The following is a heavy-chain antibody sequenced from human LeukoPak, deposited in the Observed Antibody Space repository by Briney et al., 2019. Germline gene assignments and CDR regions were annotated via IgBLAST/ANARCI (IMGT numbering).Heavy chain of an antibody. J-gene: IGHJ3*02. CDR3: ARELIQRWELGLGAFDI. V-gene: IGHV3-30-3*01. CDR1: GFTFSSYA. CDR2: ISYDGSNK. D-gene: IGHD1-26*01. Sequence: GRSLRLSCAASGFTFSSYAMHWVRQAPGKGLEWVAVISYDGSNKYYADSVKGRFTISRDNSKNTLYLQMNSLRAEDTAVYYCARELIQRWELGLGAFDIWGQGTMVTVSS.